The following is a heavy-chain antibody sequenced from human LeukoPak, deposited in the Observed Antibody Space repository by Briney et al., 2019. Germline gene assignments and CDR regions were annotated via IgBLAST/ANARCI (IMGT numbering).Heavy chain of an antibody. V-gene: IGHV3-30-3*01. CDR2: ISYDGSNK. CDR1: GFTFSSYA. CDR3: ARDGYYYDSSGNFDY. Sequence: GRSLRLSCAASGFTFSSYAMHWVRQAPGKGLEWVAVISYDGSNKYYADSVEGRFTISRDNSKNTLYLQMNSLRAEDTAVYYCARDGYYYDSSGNFDYWGQGTLVTVSS. D-gene: IGHD3-22*01. J-gene: IGHJ4*02.